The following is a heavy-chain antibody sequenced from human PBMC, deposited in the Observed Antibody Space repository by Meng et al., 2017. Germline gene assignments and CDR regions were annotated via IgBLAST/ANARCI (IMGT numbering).Heavy chain of an antibody. J-gene: IGHJ4*02. Sequence: QGQLVQSGAEVKKPGASVKVSCKPSGYNFPDYYIHWVRRAPEQGLEWMGRINPKSGDTHYAQKFQARVTMTGDTSISTVYMELSSLRSEDTAVYYCARGYYYDSSGYYYVYWGQGTLVTASS. CDR1: GYNFPDYY. CDR3: ARGYYYDSSGYYYVY. V-gene: IGHV1-2*06. D-gene: IGHD3-22*01. CDR2: INPKSGDT.